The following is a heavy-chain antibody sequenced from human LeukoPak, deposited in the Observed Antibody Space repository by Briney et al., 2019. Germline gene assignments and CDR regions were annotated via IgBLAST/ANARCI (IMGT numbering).Heavy chain of an antibody. D-gene: IGHD1-26*01. Sequence: ASVKVSCKASGYTFTGYYMHWVRQAPGQGLEGMGWINPNSGGTNYAQKFQGRVTMTRDTSISTAYMELSRLRSDDTAVYYCARDALHYRLYYYMDVWGKGTTVTVSS. CDR3: ARDALHYRLYYYMDV. V-gene: IGHV1-2*02. CDR2: INPNSGGT. J-gene: IGHJ6*03. CDR1: GYTFTGYY.